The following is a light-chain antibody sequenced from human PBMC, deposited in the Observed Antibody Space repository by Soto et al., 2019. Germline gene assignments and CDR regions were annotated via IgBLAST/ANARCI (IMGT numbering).Light chain of an antibody. Sequence: EIVLTQSPGTLSLSPGERATLSCRASQSINNRYLAWYQQKPGQAPRHLIYAASSRATGIPDRFSGSGSGTDFTLTISRLEPEDFAVFYCQQSGSSPGFTFGPGTKVDIK. V-gene: IGKV3-20*01. J-gene: IGKJ3*01. CDR3: QQSGSSPGFT. CDR1: QSINNRY. CDR2: AAS.